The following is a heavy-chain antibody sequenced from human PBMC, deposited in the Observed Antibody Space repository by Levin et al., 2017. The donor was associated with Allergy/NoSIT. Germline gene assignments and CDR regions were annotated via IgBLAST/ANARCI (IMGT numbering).Heavy chain of an antibody. CDR1: GFTFGDYA. CDR3: TRDPQLLYRPPRNSFDY. Sequence: GESLKISCTASGFTFGDYAMSWFRQAPGKGLEWVGFIRSKAYGGTTEYAASVKGRFTISRDDSKSIAYLQMNSLKTEDTAVYYYTRDPQLLYRPPRNSFDYWGQGTLVTVSS. J-gene: IGHJ4*02. V-gene: IGHV3-49*03. CDR2: IRSKAYGGTT. D-gene: IGHD2-2*02.